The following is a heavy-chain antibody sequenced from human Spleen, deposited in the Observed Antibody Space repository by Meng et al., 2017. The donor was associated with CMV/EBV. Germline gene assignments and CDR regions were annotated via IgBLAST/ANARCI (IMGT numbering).Heavy chain of an antibody. J-gene: IGHJ4*02. CDR2: ISYDGRTK. Sequence: GESLKISCAASGFSFSVNAMHWVRQAPGKGLEWVAVISYDGRTKYYGESVKGRFTISRDNSKNTLYLQMNSLRAEDTALFYCAKDLNYGGISGLDYWGQGTPVTVSS. CDR1: GFSFSVNA. V-gene: IGHV3-30*18. CDR3: AKDLNYGGISGLDY. D-gene: IGHD2-21*01.